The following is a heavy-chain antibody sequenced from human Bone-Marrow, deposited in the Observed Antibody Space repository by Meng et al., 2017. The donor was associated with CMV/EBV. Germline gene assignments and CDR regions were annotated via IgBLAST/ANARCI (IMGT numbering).Heavy chain of an antibody. V-gene: IGHV3-7*01. Sequence: GESLKISCGVSGLNFINAWMSWVRQAPGKGLEWVANIKQEGSEKYYVDSVKGRFTISRDNAKNSLYLQMNSLRAEDTAVYYCARDNFDWLFDYWGQGTLVTVSS. CDR1: GLNFINAW. J-gene: IGHJ4*02. CDR2: IKQEGSEK. D-gene: IGHD3-9*01. CDR3: ARDNFDWLFDY.